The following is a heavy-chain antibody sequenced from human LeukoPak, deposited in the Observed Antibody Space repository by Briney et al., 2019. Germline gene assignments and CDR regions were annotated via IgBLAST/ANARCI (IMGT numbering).Heavy chain of an antibody. CDR2: ISSSGGDT. D-gene: IGHD5-18*01. CDR1: GFMFSGSS. CDR3: ARGRQGYHFDY. V-gene: IGHV3-48*01. Sequence: GGSLILSCAASGFMFSGSSMEWVRQAPGQGLEWVSYISSSGGDTHYTDSVKGRFTISRDHAKNSLYLHMNSLRAEDTAVYYCARGRQGYHFDYWGQGTLVTVSS. J-gene: IGHJ4*02.